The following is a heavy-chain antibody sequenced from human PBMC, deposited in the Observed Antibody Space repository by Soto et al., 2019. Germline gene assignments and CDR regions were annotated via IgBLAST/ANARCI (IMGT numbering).Heavy chain of an antibody. D-gene: IGHD5-18*01. CDR2: IYYSGST. V-gene: IGHV4-59*01. CDR1: GGSISSYY. J-gene: IGHJ4*02. CDR3: ARDLQLWEFDY. Sequence: SETLSLTCTVSGGSISSYYWSWIRQPPGKGLEWIGYIYYSGSTNYNPSLKSRVTISVDTSKNQFSLKLSSVTAADTAVYYCARDLQLWEFDYWGQGTLVTVSS.